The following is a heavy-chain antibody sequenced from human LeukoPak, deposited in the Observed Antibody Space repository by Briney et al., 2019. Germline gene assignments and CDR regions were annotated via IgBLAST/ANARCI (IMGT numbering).Heavy chain of an antibody. CDR2: ISYDGSNK. D-gene: IGHD6-13*01. J-gene: IGHJ4*02. CDR3: ARSIAAAVDY. Sequence: PGRSLRLSCAASGFTFSSYAMHWVRQAPGKGLEWVAVISYDGSNKYYADSVRGRFPISRDNSKNTLYLQMNSLRAEDTAVYYCARSIAAAVDYWGQGTLVTVSS. V-gene: IGHV3-30*04. CDR1: GFTFSSYA.